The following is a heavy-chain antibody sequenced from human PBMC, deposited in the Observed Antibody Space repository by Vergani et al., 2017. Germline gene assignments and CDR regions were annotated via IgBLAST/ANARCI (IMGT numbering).Heavy chain of an antibody. CDR3: ARDRGNRGDYNIDY. V-gene: IGHV1-18*04. Sequence: QVQLVQSGAEVKKPGASVKVSCEGSGYTFRNYGISWVRQAPGEGLEWLGWISVYNGETKFAQKFQGRVTLTRDTSTDTAYMEMGSLRSDDTAVYYCARDRGNRGDYNIDYWGQGTLVTVSS. J-gene: IGHJ4*02. D-gene: IGHD1-1*01. CDR1: GYTFRNYG. CDR2: ISVYNGET.